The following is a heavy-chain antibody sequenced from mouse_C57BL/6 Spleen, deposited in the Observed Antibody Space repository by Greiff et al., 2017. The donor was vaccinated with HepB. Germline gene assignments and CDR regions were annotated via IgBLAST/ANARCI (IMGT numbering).Heavy chain of an antibody. CDR2: INPNNGGT. D-gene: IGHD4-1*01. CDR3: ARSGLTGRYLGY. Sequence: VQLQQSGPELVKPGASVKIPCKASGYTFTDYNMDWVKQSHGKSLEWIGDINPNNGGTIYNQKFKGKAKLTVDKSSSTAYMELRSLTSEDTADYYCARSGLTGRYLGYWGQGTTLTVSS. J-gene: IGHJ2*01. CDR1: GYTFTDYN. V-gene: IGHV1-18*01.